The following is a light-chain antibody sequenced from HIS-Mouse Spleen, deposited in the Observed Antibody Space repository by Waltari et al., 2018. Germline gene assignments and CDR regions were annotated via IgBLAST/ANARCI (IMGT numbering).Light chain of an antibody. J-gene: IGLJ1*01. CDR1: ALPKQY. CDR3: QSADSSGTYV. V-gene: IGLV3-25*03. Sequence: SYELTQPPSVSVSPGQTARITCSGDALPKQYAYWYQQKPGQAPVLVIYKDRERPSGIPERFSGSSSGTTVKLTISGVQAEDEADYYCQSADSSGTYVFGTGTKVTVL. CDR2: KDR.